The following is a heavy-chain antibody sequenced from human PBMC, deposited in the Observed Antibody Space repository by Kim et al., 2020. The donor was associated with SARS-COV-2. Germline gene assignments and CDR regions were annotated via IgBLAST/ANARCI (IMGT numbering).Heavy chain of an antibody. CDR1: GFTFSSYE. D-gene: IGHD1-1*01. CDR2: ISSSGSTI. V-gene: IGHV3-48*03. Sequence: GGSLRLSCAASGFTFSSYEMNWVRQAPGKGLEWVSYISSSGSTIYYADSVKGRFTISRDNAKNSLYLQMNSLRAEDTAVYYCARFRTGYNYYYYYGMDVWGQGTTVTVSS. CDR3: ARFRTGYNYYYYYGMDV. J-gene: IGHJ6*02.